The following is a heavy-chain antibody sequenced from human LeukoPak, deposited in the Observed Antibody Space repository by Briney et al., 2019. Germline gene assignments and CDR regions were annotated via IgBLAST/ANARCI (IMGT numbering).Heavy chain of an antibody. Sequence: ASVKVSCKASGYTSTSYYMHWVRQAPGQGLEWMGIINPSGGSTSYAQKFQGRVTMTRDMSTSTVYMELSSLRSEDTAVYYCAREKSAQMVDSGAFDIWGQGTMVTVSS. CDR1: GYTSTSYY. CDR2: INPSGGST. V-gene: IGHV1-46*01. J-gene: IGHJ3*02. D-gene: IGHD6-13*01. CDR3: AREKSAQMVDSGAFDI.